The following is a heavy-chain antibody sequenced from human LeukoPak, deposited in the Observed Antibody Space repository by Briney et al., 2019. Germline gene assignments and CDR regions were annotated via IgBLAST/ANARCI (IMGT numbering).Heavy chain of an antibody. Sequence: EASVKVSCKASGYTFTGHYMHWARQAPGQGLEWMGWINPNSGGTNYAQKFQGRVTMTRDTSISTAYMELSRLRSDDTAVYYCASKGYYYDSSGYYYGDYWGQGTLVTVSS. V-gene: IGHV1-2*02. J-gene: IGHJ4*02. CDR3: ASKGYYYDSSGYYYGDY. CDR2: INPNSGGT. CDR1: GYTFTGHY. D-gene: IGHD3-22*01.